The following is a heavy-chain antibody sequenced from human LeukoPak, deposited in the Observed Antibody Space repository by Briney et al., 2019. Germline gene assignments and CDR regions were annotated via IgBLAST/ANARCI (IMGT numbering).Heavy chain of an antibody. CDR3: ARGFGNCSGGTCYSFDY. D-gene: IGHD2-15*01. Sequence: SETLSLTCTVSGGSISSSSYYWGWIRQPPGKGLEWIGSTYYSGSTYYNPSLKSRVTISVDTSKNQFSLKLSSVTAADTAVYYCARGFGNCSGGTCYSFDYWGQGTLVTVSS. J-gene: IGHJ4*02. V-gene: IGHV4-39*07. CDR1: GGSISSSSYY. CDR2: TYYSGST.